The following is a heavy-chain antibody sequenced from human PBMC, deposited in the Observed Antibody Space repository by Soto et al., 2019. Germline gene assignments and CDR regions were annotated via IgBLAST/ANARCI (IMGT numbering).Heavy chain of an antibody. V-gene: IGHV3-66*04. CDR1: GFTVSSNY. Sequence: EVQLVESGGDLVQPGGSLRLSCAASGFTVSSNYMTWVRQAPGKGLEWVSVIYRDGYTYYADSVKGRFTISRDNSKNTLYLQMNTLRAEDTAVYYCGRLFDLGHGPFDYWGQGTLVTVSS. D-gene: IGHD3-16*01. CDR3: GRLFDLGHGPFDY. CDR2: IYRDGYT. J-gene: IGHJ4*02.